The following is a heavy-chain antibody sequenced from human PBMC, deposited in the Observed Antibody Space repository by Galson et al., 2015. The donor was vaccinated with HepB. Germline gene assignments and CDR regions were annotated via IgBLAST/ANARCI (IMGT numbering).Heavy chain of an antibody. D-gene: IGHD6-25*01. CDR1: GFIFGSYA. V-gene: IGHV3-23*01. CDR2: ISGSGGST. CDR3: AKGVPSGITATVFDL. Sequence: SLRLSCAASGFIFGSYAMSWVRQAPGKGLEWASVISGSGGSTDYTDSVKGRFTISRDNAKNTLYLQMNSLRAEDTAVYYCAKGVPSGITATVFDLWGQGTLVTVSS. J-gene: IGHJ4*02.